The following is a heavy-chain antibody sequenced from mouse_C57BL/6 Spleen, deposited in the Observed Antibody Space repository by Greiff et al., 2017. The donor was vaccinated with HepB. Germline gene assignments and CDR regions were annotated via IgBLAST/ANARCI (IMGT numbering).Heavy chain of an antibody. V-gene: IGHV5-17*01. CDR3: ARPFYYGNYFDY. CDR2: ISSGSSTI. J-gene: IGHJ2*01. D-gene: IGHD2-1*01. CDR1: GFTFSDYG. Sequence: EVMLVESGGGLVKPGGSLKLSCAASGFTFSDYGMHWVRQAPEKGLEWVAYISSGSSTIYYADTVKGRCTISRDNAKNTLCLQMTSLRSEDTAMYYCARPFYYGNYFDYWGQGTTLTVSS.